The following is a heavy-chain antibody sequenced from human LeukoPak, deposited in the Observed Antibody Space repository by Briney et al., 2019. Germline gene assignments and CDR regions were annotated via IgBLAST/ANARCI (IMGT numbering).Heavy chain of an antibody. Sequence: SETLSLTCAVYGGSFSGYYWSWIRQPPGKGLEWIGEINHSGSTNYNPSLKSRVTISVDTSKNQFSLKLSSVTAADTAVYYCARHSIGPKGYYMDVWGKGTTVTISS. CDR2: INHSGST. CDR1: GGSFSGYY. CDR3: ARHSIGPKGYYMDV. V-gene: IGHV4-34*01. D-gene: IGHD2/OR15-2a*01. J-gene: IGHJ6*03.